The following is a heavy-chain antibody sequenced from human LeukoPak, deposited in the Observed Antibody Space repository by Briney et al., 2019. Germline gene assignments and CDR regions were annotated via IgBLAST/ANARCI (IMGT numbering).Heavy chain of an antibody. V-gene: IGHV3-23*01. Sequence: QAGGSLRLSCTASGFTFGDYAMSWARQAPGKGLEWVSAIRGNAGTTYYADSVKGRFTIFRDNSKNMLYLQMNSLRVEDTAVYYCAKGHGDSSGYYYFDSWGQGTLVTVSS. CDR2: IRGNAGTT. J-gene: IGHJ4*02. CDR1: GFTFGDYA. CDR3: AKGHGDSSGYYYFDS. D-gene: IGHD3-22*01.